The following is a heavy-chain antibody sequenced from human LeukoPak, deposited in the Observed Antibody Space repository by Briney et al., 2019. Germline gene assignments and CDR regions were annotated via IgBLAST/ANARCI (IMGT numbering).Heavy chain of an antibody. CDR3: AAGGLEYSSSTNWFDP. Sequence: ASVKVSCKASGYTFTGYYMHWVRQAPGQGLEWMGWINPNSGGTNYAQKFQGRVTITRDMSTSTAYMELSSLRSEDTAVYYCAAGGLEYSSSTNWFDPWGQGTLVTVSS. D-gene: IGHD6-6*01. CDR1: GYTFTGYY. J-gene: IGHJ5*02. CDR2: INPNSGGT. V-gene: IGHV1-2*02.